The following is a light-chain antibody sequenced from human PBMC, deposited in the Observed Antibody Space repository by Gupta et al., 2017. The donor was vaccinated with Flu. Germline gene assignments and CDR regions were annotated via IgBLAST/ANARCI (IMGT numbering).Light chain of an antibody. V-gene: IGLV4-69*01. Sequence: QLVLTQSPSASASLGASVTLTCTLSSGHSTYAIAWHQQQPEKGPRYLMKVKSDGTYNTGDGIPHRFSGSSSGAQRYLTISSLQSEDEADYYCQSWGTGPVVFGGGTKLTV. CDR3: QSWGTGPVV. CDR1: SGHSTYA. J-gene: IGLJ3*02. CDR2: VKSDGTY.